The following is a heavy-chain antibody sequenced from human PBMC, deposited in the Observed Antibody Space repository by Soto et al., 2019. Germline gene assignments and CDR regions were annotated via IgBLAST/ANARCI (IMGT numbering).Heavy chain of an antibody. CDR2: MNPNSGNT. Sequence: ASVKVSCKASGYTFTSYDINWVRQATGQGLEWMGWMNPNSGNTGYAQKFQGRVTMTRNTSISTAYMELSSLRSEDTAVYYCARGANKDYDFWSGYYKPLIRFNYYYYMDVWGKGTTVTVS. V-gene: IGHV1-8*01. CDR1: GYTFTSYD. D-gene: IGHD3-3*01. J-gene: IGHJ6*03. CDR3: ARGANKDYDFWSGYYKPLIRFNYYYYMDV.